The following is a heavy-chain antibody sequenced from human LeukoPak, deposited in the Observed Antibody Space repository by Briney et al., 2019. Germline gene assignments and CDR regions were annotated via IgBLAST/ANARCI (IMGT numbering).Heavy chain of an antibody. CDR3: AREYSSGPRPYNWFDP. CDR1: GFTFDDYG. Sequence: GGSLRLSCAASGFTFDDYGMSWVRQAPGKGLEWVSGINWNGGSTGYADSVKGRFTISRDNAKNSLYLQMNSLRAEDTAVYYCAREYSSGPRPYNWFDPWGQGTLVTVSS. D-gene: IGHD6-19*01. V-gene: IGHV3-20*04. CDR2: INWNGGST. J-gene: IGHJ5*02.